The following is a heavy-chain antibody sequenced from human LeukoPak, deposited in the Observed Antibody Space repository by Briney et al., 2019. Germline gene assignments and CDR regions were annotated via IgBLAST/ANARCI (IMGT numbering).Heavy chain of an antibody. CDR1: GASVSSGSYY. J-gene: IGHJ4*02. CDR2: IYHSGST. D-gene: IGHD3-9*01. Sequence: SETLSLTCNVSGASVSSGSYYWGWIRQPPGRGLEWIGYIYHSGSTYYNPSLKSRVTISVDRSKNQFSLKLSSVTAADTAVYYCVRRHDILTASSTPSYFEYWGQGTLVTVSS. V-gene: IGHV4-30-2*01. CDR3: VRRHDILTASSTPSYFEY.